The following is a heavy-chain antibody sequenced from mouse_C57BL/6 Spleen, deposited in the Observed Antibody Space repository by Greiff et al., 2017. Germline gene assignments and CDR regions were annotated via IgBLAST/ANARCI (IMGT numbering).Heavy chain of an antibody. D-gene: IGHD3-1*01. CDR1: GYTFTSYW. Sequence: QVQLQQPGAELVRPGSSVKLSCKASGYTFTSYWMHWVKQRPIQGLEWIGNIDPSDSETHYNQKFKDKDTLTVDKSSSTAYMQLSSLTSEDSAVYYCARVGTGAMDYWGQGTSVTVSS. CDR3: ARVGTGAMDY. CDR2: IDPSDSET. J-gene: IGHJ4*01. V-gene: IGHV1-52*01.